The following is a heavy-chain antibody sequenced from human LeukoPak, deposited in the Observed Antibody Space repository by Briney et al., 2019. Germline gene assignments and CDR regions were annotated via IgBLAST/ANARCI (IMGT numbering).Heavy chain of an antibody. CDR2: IYSGGST. D-gene: IGHD3-10*01. CDR1: GFTVSSNY. J-gene: IGHJ4*02. V-gene: IGHV3-66*01. Sequence: GGSLRLSCAASGFTVSSNYMSWVRQAPGKGLEWVSAIYSGGSTYYADSVKGRFTISRDDSKNTAYLQMNSLKTEDTAVYYCSRLSGFRGFFWGQGTPVTVSS. CDR3: SRLSGFRGFF.